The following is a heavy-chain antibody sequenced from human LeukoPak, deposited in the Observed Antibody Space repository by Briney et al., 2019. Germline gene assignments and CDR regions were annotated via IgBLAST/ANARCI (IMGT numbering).Heavy chain of an antibody. CDR1: GFTFSSYG. CDR3: AREKHYYGSVVDY. Sequence: GGSLRLSCAASGFTFSSYGMHWVRQAPGKGLEWVAFIRYDGSNTYYADAVKGRFTISRDNSKNTLYLEMNSLRAEDTAVYYCAREKHYYGSVVDYWGQGTLVTVSS. D-gene: IGHD3-10*01. J-gene: IGHJ4*02. CDR2: IRYDGSNT. V-gene: IGHV3-30*02.